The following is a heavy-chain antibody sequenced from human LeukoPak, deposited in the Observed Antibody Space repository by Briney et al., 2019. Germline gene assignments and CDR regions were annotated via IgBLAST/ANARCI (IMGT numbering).Heavy chain of an antibody. D-gene: IGHD6-13*01. CDR2: IKQDGGEK. V-gene: IGHV3-7*01. CDR1: GFSVSGYW. CDR3: AREWQGGIAAAGTRIEGDY. J-gene: IGHJ4*02. Sequence: GGSLRLSCAVSGFSVSGYWMTWVRQAPGKGLEWVANIKQDGGEKNYVDSVKGRFTISRDNAENSLFLQMNSLRVEDTAVYYCAREWQGGIAAAGTRIEGDYWGQGTLVAVSS.